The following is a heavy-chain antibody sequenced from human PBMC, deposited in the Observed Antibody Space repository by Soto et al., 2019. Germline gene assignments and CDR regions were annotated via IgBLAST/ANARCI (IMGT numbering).Heavy chain of an antibody. CDR3: ARTYCSTTSCHNSDY. CDR2: ISSSATTI. J-gene: IGHJ4*02. Sequence: EVQLVESGGTLVQPGGSLRLSCAASGFTFSHYEMNWVRQAPGKGLEWLSSISSSATTIYYADSVRGRFTISRDNAKESRDLQMNSLRAEDSAVYYCARTYCSTTSCHNSDYWGRGTLVTVSS. D-gene: IGHD2-2*01. V-gene: IGHV3-48*03. CDR1: GFTFSHYE.